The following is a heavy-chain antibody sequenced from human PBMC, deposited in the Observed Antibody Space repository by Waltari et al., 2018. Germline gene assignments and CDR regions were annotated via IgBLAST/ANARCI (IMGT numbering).Heavy chain of an antibody. J-gene: IGHJ2*01. CDR1: GGTLRGYY. D-gene: IGHD6-13*01. CDR2: INHSGST. CDR3: ARVGSSWPYWYFDL. V-gene: IGHV4-34*01. Sequence: HLKQCGAGRVKPTETLTLTCADYGGTLRGYYGLGNRQPPGTGLEWIGEINHSGSTNYNPSLKSRVTISVDTSKNQFSLKLCSVTAADTAVYYCARVGSSWPYWYFDLWGRGTLGTVSA.